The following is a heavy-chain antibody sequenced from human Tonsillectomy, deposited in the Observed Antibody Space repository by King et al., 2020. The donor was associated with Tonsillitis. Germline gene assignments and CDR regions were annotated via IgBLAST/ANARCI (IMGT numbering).Heavy chain of an antibody. Sequence: VKLVESGGGLVQPGGSLRLSGAASGFTFSSSAMAWVRQTPGKGLEWVSGISGSGGSTYYADSVKGRFTISRDNSKNTLYLQMNILGAEDTAPYYCAKVVSTAMVYYFDYWGQGTLVTVSS. V-gene: IGHV3-23*04. CDR1: GFTFSSSA. D-gene: IGHD5-18*01. J-gene: IGHJ4*02. CDR3: AKVVSTAMVYYFDY. CDR2: ISGSGGST.